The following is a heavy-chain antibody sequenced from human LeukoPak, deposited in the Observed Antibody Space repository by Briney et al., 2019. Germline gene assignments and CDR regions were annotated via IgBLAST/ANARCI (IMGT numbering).Heavy chain of an antibody. CDR1: GDSFSSHY. V-gene: IGHV4-59*11. D-gene: IGHD4-17*01. CDR2: ISHIGRT. Sequence: SETLSLTCAVSGDSFSSHYWTWIRQSPGTGLEWVGYISHIGRTNYNPSLKSRVTISIDTSKNQFSLKLRSVTAADTAVYYCARDLVTVTKGFDIWGQGTMVSVSS. J-gene: IGHJ3*02. CDR3: ARDLVTVTKGFDI.